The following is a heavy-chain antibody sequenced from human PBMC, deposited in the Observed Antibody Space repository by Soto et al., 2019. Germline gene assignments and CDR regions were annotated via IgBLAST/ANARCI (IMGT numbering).Heavy chain of an antibody. CDR2: ISSSGSTI. J-gene: IGHJ6*03. CDR1: GFTFSDYY. D-gene: IGHD3-10*01. V-gene: IGHV3-11*01. CDR3: ARDVLWFGESTPQGYYYMDV. Sequence: GGSLRLSCAASGFTFSDYYMSWIRQAPGKGLEWVSYISSSGSTIYYVDSVKGRFTISRDNAKNSLYLQMNSLRAEDTAVYYCARDVLWFGESTPQGYYYMDVWGKGTTVTVSS.